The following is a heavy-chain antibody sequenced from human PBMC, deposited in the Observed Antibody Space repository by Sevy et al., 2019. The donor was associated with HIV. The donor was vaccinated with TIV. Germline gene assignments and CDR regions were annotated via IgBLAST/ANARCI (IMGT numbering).Heavy chain of an antibody. CDR2: ISWNSGSI. D-gene: IGHD6-13*01. V-gene: IGHV3-9*01. CDR3: AKDVGFAGWQQEYYYYYGMDV. Sequence: GGSLRLSCAASGFTFDDYAMHWVRQAPGKGLEWVSGISWNSGSIGYADSVKGRFTISRDNAKNSLYLQMNSLRAEDTALYYCAKDVGFAGWQQEYYYYYGMDVWGQGTTVTVSS. CDR1: GFTFDDYA. J-gene: IGHJ6*02.